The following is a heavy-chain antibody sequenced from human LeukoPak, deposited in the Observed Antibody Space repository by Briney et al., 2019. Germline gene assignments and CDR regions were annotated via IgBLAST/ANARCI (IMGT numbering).Heavy chain of an antibody. V-gene: IGHV3-20*04. Sequence: GGSLRLTCAASGFTFSSYAMSWVRQAPGKGLEWVSSISWNTGRIGYADSVKGRFTISRDNAKNSLYLQMNSLRAEDTAVYYCARVPAGVIGMKDAFDMWGQGTMVTVSS. CDR1: GFTFSSYA. D-gene: IGHD3-16*02. CDR3: ARVPAGVIGMKDAFDM. J-gene: IGHJ3*02. CDR2: ISWNTGRI.